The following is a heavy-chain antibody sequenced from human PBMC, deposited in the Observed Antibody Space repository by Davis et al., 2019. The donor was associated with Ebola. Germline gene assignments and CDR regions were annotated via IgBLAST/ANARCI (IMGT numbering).Heavy chain of an antibody. Sequence: GGSLRLSCAASGFTFSGSAMHWVRQASGKGLEWVGRIRSKANSYATAYAASVKGRFTISRDDSKNTAYLQMNSLKTEDTAVYYCARALKAYNWNYGYFDYWGQGTLVTVSS. D-gene: IGHD1-7*01. V-gene: IGHV3-73*01. J-gene: IGHJ4*02. CDR2: IRSKANSYAT. CDR3: ARALKAYNWNYGYFDY. CDR1: GFTFSGSA.